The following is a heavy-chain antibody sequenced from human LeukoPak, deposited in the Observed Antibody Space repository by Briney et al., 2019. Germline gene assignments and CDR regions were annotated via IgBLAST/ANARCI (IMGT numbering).Heavy chain of an antibody. J-gene: IGHJ3*02. CDR1: GFTFSSYA. V-gene: IGHV3-23*01. Sequence: PGRSLRLSCAASGFTFSSYAMSWVRQAPGKGLEWVSAISGSGGSTYYADSVKGRFTISRDNSKNTLYLQMNSLRAEDTAVYYCAKSRDGYNYPYAFDIWGQGTMVTVSS. CDR3: AKSRDGYNYPYAFDI. D-gene: IGHD5-24*01. CDR2: ISGSGGST.